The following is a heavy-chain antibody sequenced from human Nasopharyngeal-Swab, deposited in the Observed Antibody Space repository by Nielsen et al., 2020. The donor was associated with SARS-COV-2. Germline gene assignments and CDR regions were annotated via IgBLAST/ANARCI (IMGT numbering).Heavy chain of an antibody. V-gene: IGHV4-34*01. CDR2: INHSGST. D-gene: IGHD6-6*01. J-gene: IGHJ4*02. CDR3: ARGRGEYSSSSVFFDY. CDR1: GGSFSGYY. Sequence: SGTLSLTCAVYGGSFSGYYWSWIRQPPGKGLEWIGEINHSGSTNYNPSLKSRVTISVDTSKNQFSLKLSSVTAADTAVYYCARGRGEYSSSSVFFDYWGQGTLVTVSS.